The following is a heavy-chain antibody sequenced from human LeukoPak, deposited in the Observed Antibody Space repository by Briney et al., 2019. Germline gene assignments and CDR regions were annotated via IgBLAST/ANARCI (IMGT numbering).Heavy chain of an antibody. CDR3: ARVLALYDSSGSPPDY. D-gene: IGHD3-22*01. V-gene: IGHV3-33*08. J-gene: IGHJ4*02. CDR2: IWYDGSNK. Sequence: GGSLRLSCAASGFTFSSYAMSWVRQAPGKGLEWVVVIWYDGSNKYYADSVKGRFTISRDNSKNTLYLQMNSLRAEDTAVYYCARVLALYDSSGSPPDYWGQGTLVTVSS. CDR1: GFTFSSYA.